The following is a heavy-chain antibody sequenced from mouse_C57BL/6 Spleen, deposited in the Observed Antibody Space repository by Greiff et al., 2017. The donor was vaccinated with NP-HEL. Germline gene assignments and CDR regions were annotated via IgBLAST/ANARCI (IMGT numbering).Heavy chain of an antibody. CDR2: INPYNGDT. CDR3: ARLGGSSYLYYFDY. V-gene: IGHV1-20*01. D-gene: IGHD1-1*01. J-gene: IGHJ2*01. CDR1: GYSFTGYF. Sequence: EVQLQQSGPELVKPGDSVKISCKASGYSFTGYFMNWVMQSHGKSLEWIGRINPYNGDTFYNQKFKGKATLTVDKSSSTAHMELRSLTSEDSAVYYCARLGGSSYLYYFDYWGQGTTLTVSS.